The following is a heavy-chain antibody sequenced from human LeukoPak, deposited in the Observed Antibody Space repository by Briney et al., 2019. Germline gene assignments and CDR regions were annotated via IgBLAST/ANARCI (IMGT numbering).Heavy chain of an antibody. Sequence: PGGSLRLSCEASGFIFGSHAIYWLRQAPGKGLEWVAGIFGSGGSPHYADSVKGRFTISRDNSRNTVYLQINSLRAEDTAVYYYGKTTVGYSSGQKPAWPVDYWGQGTLVTVSS. CDR1: GFIFGSHA. D-gene: IGHD5-18*01. V-gene: IGHV3-23*01. J-gene: IGHJ4*02. CDR3: GKTTVGYSSGQKPAWPVDY. CDR2: IFGSGGSP.